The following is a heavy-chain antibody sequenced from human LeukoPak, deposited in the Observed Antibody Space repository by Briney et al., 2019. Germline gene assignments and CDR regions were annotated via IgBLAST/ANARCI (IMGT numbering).Heavy chain of an antibody. Sequence: PGGSLRLSCTASGFTFGDYAMSWVRQAPGKGLEWVSGISGSGASTYFADSVKGRFTISRDNSKNTVYLQMNSLRSEDTAVYYCAGGDRYVFDIWGQGTLVTVSS. CDR1: GFTFGDYA. V-gene: IGHV3-23*01. CDR2: ISGSGAST. CDR3: AGGDRYVFDI. J-gene: IGHJ4*02. D-gene: IGHD2-21*02.